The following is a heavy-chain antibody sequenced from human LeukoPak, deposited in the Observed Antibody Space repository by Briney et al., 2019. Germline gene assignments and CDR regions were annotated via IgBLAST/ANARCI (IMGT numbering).Heavy chain of an antibody. J-gene: IGHJ4*02. D-gene: IGHD6-13*01. V-gene: IGHV4-59*08. CDR1: GGSISSYY. Sequence: SETLSLTCTVSGGSISSYYWSWIRQPPGKGLEWIGYIYYSGSTNYNPSLKSRVTISVDTSKNQFSLKLSSVTAADTAVYYCARTRSSSWYPLDYWGRGTLVTVSS. CDR2: IYYSGST. CDR3: ARTRSSSWYPLDY.